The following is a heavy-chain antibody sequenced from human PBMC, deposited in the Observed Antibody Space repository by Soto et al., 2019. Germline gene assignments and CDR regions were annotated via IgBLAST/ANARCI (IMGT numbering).Heavy chain of an antibody. J-gene: IGHJ6*02. Sequence: SETLSLTCTVSGGSISSYYWSWIRQPPGRGLEWIGYIYYSGSTNYNPSLKSRVTISVDTSKNQFSLKLSSVTAADTAVYYCARSRGYSGFPYYYGMDVWGQGTTVTVSS. CDR1: GGSISSYY. CDR3: ARSRGYSGFPYYYGMDV. V-gene: IGHV4-59*01. CDR2: IYYSGST. D-gene: IGHD5-12*01.